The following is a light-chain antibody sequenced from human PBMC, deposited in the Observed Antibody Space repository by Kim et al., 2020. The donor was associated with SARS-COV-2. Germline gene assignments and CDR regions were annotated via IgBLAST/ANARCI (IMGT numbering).Light chain of an antibody. CDR2: DAS. J-gene: IGKJ1*01. Sequence: PGERATLSCRASQGVSTYLAWYQHKPGQPPRLLIYDASNRASGIPARFSGSGSGTDFTLTITSLDPEDFAVYYCQQRSNWPLTWTFGQGTKVDIK. CDR3: QQRSNWPLTWT. CDR1: QGVSTY. V-gene: IGKV3-11*01.